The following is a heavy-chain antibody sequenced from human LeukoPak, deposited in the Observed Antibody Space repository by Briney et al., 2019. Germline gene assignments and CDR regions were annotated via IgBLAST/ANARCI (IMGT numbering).Heavy chain of an antibody. Sequence: SETLSLTCTVSSGSISSYYWSCVRQPAGKGLEWIGRIYTSGSTNYNPSLKSRVTMSVDTSKNQFSLKLSSVTAADTAVYYCASVSRDYYGSGSYLPSYYFDYWGQGTLVTVSA. CDR1: SGSISSYY. CDR2: IYTSGST. D-gene: IGHD3-10*01. V-gene: IGHV4-4*07. CDR3: ASVSRDYYGSGSYLPSYYFDY. J-gene: IGHJ4*02.